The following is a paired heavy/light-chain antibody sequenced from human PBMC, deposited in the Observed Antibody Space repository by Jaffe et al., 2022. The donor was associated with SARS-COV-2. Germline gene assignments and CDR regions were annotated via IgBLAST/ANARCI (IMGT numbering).Light chain of an antibody. CDR3: QQYNNWPLT. Sequence: EIVMTQSPATLSVSPGERATLSCRASQSVSSNLAWYQQKPGQAPRLLIYGASTRATGIPARFSGSGSGTEFTLTISSLQSEDFAVYYCQQYNNWPLTFGQGTKVEIK. CDR2: GAS. J-gene: IGKJ1*01. V-gene: IGKV3-15*01. CDR1: QSVSSN.
Heavy chain of an antibody. D-gene: IGHD2-2*01. Sequence: QVQLVESGGGLVKPGGSLRLSCAASGFTFSDYYMSWIRQAPGKGLEWVSYISSSGSTIYYADSVKGRFTISRDNAKNSLYLQMNSLRAEDTAVYYCARVGWADCSSTSCQGRGEPTPPNYWGQGTLVTVSS. V-gene: IGHV3-11*01. J-gene: IGHJ4*02. CDR3: ARVGWADCSSTSCQGRGEPTPPNY. CDR2: ISSSGSTI. CDR1: GFTFSDYY.